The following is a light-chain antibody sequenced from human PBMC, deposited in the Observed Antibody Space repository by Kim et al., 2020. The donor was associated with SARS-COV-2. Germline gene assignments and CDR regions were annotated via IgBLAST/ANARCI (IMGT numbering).Light chain of an antibody. J-gene: IGKJ4*01. CDR2: DAS. CDR1: QSVSSY. Sequence: ERATLSCRASQSVSSYLAWYQQKPGQAPRLLIYDASNRATGIPARFSGSGSGTDFTLTISSLEPEDFAVYYCQQRSNWPPRITFGGGTKVEIK. V-gene: IGKV3-11*01. CDR3: QQRSNWPPRIT.